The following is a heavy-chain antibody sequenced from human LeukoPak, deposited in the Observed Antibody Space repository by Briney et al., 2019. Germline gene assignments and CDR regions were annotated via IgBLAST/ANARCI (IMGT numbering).Heavy chain of an antibody. CDR2: IIPIFGIA. CDR1: GGTFSSYA. J-gene: IGHJ4*02. D-gene: IGHD3-22*01. V-gene: IGHV1-69*04. CDR3: ASQVVVTPQPELDY. Sequence: SVKVSCKASGGTFSSYAISWVRQAPGQGLEWMGRIIPIFGIANYAQKFRGRVTITADKSTSTAYMELSSLRSEDTAVYYCASQVVVTPQPELDYWGQGTLVTVSS.